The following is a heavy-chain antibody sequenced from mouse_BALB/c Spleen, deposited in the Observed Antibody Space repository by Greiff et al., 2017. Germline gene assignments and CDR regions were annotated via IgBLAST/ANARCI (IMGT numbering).Heavy chain of an antibody. CDR1: GFTFSSYT. Sequence: EVQRVESGGGLVQPGGSLKLSCAASGFTFSSYTMSWVRQTPEKRLEWVAYISNGGGSTYYPDTVKGRFTISRDNAKNTLYLQMSSLKSEDTAMYYCARQYYGSDYYAMDYWGQGTSVTVSS. D-gene: IGHD1-1*01. J-gene: IGHJ4*01. CDR3: ARQYYGSDYYAMDY. CDR2: ISNGGGST. V-gene: IGHV5-12-2*01.